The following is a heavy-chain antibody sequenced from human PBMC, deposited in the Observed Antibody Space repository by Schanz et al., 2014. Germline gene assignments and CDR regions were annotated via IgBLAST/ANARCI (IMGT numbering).Heavy chain of an antibody. CDR2: ISYDGSNK. Sequence: QEQLVESGGGLVKPGGSLRLSCAASGFIFSSYGLHWVRQAPGKGLEWVAVISYDGSNKYYADSVKGRFTISRDNSKNTLYLQMNTLRAEDTAVYYCARDRGYCSGGSCLTFDYWGQGTLVTVSS. CDR3: ARDRGYCSGGSCLTFDY. CDR1: GFIFSSYG. V-gene: IGHV3-30*19. J-gene: IGHJ4*02. D-gene: IGHD2-15*01.